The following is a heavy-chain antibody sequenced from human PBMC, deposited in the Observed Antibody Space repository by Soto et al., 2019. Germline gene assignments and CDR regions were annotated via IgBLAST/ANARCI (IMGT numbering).Heavy chain of an antibody. Sequence: QVTLKESGPVLVKPTETLTLTCTVSGFSLSNARMGVSWIRQPPEKALEWLAHIFSNDEKSYSTSLKSRLTNYKDTSKSQVIITMTNMDPVDTATYYCARHGRGVGARPLDYWGQGTLVTVSS. CDR1: GFSLSNARMG. D-gene: IGHD1-26*01. CDR2: IFSNDEK. J-gene: IGHJ4*02. CDR3: ARHGRGVGARPLDY. V-gene: IGHV2-26*01.